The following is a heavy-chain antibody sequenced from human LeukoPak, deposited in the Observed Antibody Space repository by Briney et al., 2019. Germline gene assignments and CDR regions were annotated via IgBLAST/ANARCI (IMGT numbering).Heavy chain of an antibody. D-gene: IGHD2-2*01. CDR1: GFTLNDYW. CDR3: TRDGAESTPNDY. J-gene: IGHJ4*02. Sequence: GGSLRLSCATSGFTLNDYWIHWVRQAPGKGLYWVSGVKGDGTKTVYADSVKGRFTVSRDNARDALFPQMNSLRAEDSAVYYCTRDGAESTPNDYWGQGTLVTVSS. CDR2: VKGDGTKT. V-gene: IGHV3-74*01.